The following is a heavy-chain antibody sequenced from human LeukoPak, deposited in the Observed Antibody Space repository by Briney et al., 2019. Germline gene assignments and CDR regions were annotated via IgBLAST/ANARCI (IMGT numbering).Heavy chain of an antibody. Sequence: GGSLRLSCAASGFTFSSYSMNWVRQAPGKGLEWVSSISSSSSYIYYADSVKGRFTISRDNAKNSLYLQMNSLRAEDTAVYYCARVIAARYHDPFDYWGQGTLVTVSS. CDR3: ARVIAARYHDPFDY. CDR2: ISSSSSYI. J-gene: IGHJ4*02. V-gene: IGHV3-21*01. D-gene: IGHD6-6*01. CDR1: GFTFSSYS.